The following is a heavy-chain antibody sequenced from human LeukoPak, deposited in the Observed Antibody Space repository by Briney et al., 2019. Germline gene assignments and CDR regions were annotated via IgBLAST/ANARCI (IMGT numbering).Heavy chain of an antibody. J-gene: IGHJ6*04. V-gene: IGHV1-3*01. CDR3: ARAIYCSSTSCYYLPYYYGMDV. CDR2: INAGNGNT. D-gene: IGHD2-2*01. CDR1: GYTFTSYA. Sequence: ASVKVSCKASGYTFTSYAMHWVRQAPGQRLEWMGWINAGNGNTKYSQKFQGRVTITRDTSASTAYVERSSLRSEDTAVYYCARAIYCSSTSCYYLPYYYGMDVWGKGTTVTVSS.